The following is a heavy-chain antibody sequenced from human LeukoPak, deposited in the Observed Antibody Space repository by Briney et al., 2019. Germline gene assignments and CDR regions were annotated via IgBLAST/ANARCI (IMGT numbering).Heavy chain of an antibody. CDR1: GYTFTGYY. Sequence: GASGKVSCKASGYTFTGYYMHWVRQAPGQGLEWMGWINPNSGGTNYAQKFQGRVTMTRDTSISTAYMELSRLRSDDTAVYYCARETVDTAMVLYYYGMDVWGQGTTVTVSS. J-gene: IGHJ6*02. CDR2: INPNSGGT. CDR3: ARETVDTAMVLYYYGMDV. V-gene: IGHV1-2*02. D-gene: IGHD5-18*01.